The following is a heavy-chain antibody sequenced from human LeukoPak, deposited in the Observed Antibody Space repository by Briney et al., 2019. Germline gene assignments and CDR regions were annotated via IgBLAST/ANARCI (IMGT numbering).Heavy chain of an antibody. Sequence: SETLSLTCTVSGGSIRRSSYYWGWVGQPPGKGLEWIGSIYYSGSTYYNPSLKSRVTISVDTSKNQFSLKLSSVTAADTAVYYCAADGYKYYFDYWGQGTLVTVSS. V-gene: IGHV4-39*01. CDR3: AADGYKYYFDY. CDR1: GGSIRRSSYY. CDR2: IYYSGST. J-gene: IGHJ4*02. D-gene: IGHD5-24*01.